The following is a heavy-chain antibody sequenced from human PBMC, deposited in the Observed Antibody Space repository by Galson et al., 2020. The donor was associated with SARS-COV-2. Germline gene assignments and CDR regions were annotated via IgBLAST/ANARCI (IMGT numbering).Heavy chain of an antibody. J-gene: IGHJ4*02. Sequence: SETLSLTCTVSGGSINGFFSSWIRQSPGKGLEWNGYIHYTGSTTVNPTLQSRFTMSVDTSKNQFSLKLSSVTAADTAVYSCAKYYCGSSCYHFDYWGQGALGTVSS. CDR2: IHYTGST. CDR3: AKYYCGSSCYHFDY. D-gene: IGHD6-13*01. CDR1: GGSINGFF. V-gene: IGHV4-59*01.